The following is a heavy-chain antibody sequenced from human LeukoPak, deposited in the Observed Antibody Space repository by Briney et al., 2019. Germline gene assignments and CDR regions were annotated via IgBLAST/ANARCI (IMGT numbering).Heavy chain of an antibody. V-gene: IGHV1-69*10. CDR2: AIPFLGTA. D-gene: IGHD1-26*01. Sequence: ASVKVSCKASGGTFISYDISWVRQAPGQGLEWMGGAIPFLGTANYAQKFQDRITITAEKSMKTTYMELRSMRSDDTAIYWCAILGTVAYWGQGTQITVSS. CDR3: AILGTVAY. J-gene: IGHJ4*02. CDR1: GGTFISYD.